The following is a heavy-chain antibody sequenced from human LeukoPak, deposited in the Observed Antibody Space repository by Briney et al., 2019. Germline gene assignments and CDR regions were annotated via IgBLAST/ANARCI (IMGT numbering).Heavy chain of an antibody. CDR1: GFTFSSYA. D-gene: IGHD2-2*01. J-gene: IGHJ5*02. CDR2: ISYDGSNK. CDR3: ARAVVPAAPNWFDP. Sequence: PGGSLRLSCAASGFTFSSYAMHWVRQAPGKGLEWVAVISYDGSNKYYADSVKGRFTISRDNSKNTLYLQMNSLRAEDTAVYYCARAVVPAAPNWFDPWGQGTLVTVSS. V-gene: IGHV3-30-3*01.